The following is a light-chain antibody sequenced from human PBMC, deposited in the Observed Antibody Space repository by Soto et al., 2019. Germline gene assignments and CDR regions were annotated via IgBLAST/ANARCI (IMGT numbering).Light chain of an antibody. Sequence: SVLAQPASVSGSPGQSIAISCAGTSNDVGSYNLVSWYQHHPGKAPKLMIYGGSKRPSGVSDRFSGSKSGNTASLTISGLQAEDEADYYCCSFAGNSNYVFGTGTKVTVL. CDR3: CSFAGNSNYV. V-gene: IGLV2-23*01. CDR2: GGS. J-gene: IGLJ1*01. CDR1: SNDVGSYNL.